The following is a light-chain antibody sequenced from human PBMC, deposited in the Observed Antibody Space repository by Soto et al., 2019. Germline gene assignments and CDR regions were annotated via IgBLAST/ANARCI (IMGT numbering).Light chain of an antibody. CDR2: GAS. CDR1: QSVGSRF. CDR3: QQSGTSPPVA. Sequence: EIVLTQSPGTLSLSPGERATLSCRASQSVGSRFLAWYQQKPGQAPRLLIYGASNRATGIPYRFSGSGSGTDFTLTISRLEPEDFAVYYCQQSGTSPPVAFGGGTKVEIK. V-gene: IGKV3-20*01. J-gene: IGKJ4*01.